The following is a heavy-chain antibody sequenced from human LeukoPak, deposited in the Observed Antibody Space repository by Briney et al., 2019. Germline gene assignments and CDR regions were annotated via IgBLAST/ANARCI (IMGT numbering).Heavy chain of an antibody. V-gene: IGHV3-33*08. CDR2: IASDGKDK. D-gene: IGHD5-24*01. J-gene: IGHJ4*02. CDR3: TRVGYIDEGIDY. Sequence: GGSLRLSCVASGFTFSNYGMHWVRQAPGKGLEWVAVIASDGKDKHYADSVKGRFTISRDNAKNSLYLQMNSLRAEDTAIYYCTRVGYIDEGIDYWGQGTLVTVSS. CDR1: GFTFSNYG.